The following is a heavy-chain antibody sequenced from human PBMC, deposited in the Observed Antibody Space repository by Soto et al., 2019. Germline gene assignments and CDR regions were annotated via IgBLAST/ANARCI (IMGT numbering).Heavy chain of an antibody. CDR3: ARDQEDYYGSGSYHFDY. J-gene: IGHJ4*02. V-gene: IGHV1-2*04. CDR2: INPNSGGT. Sequence: ASVKVSCKASGYTFTGYYMHWVRQAPGQGLEWMGWINPNSGGTNYAQKFQGWVTMTRDTSISTAYMELSRLRSDDTAVYYCARDQEDYYGSGSYHFDYWGQGTLVTVSS. CDR1: GYTFTGYY. D-gene: IGHD3-10*01.